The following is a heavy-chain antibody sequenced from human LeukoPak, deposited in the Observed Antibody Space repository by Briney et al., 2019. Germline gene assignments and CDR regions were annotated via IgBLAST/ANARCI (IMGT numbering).Heavy chain of an antibody. J-gene: IGHJ4*02. D-gene: IGHD5-18*01. CDR2: INHSGST. CDR1: GGSFSGYY. CDR3: ARGTGYSYGLRRFDY. Sequence: PSETLSLTCAVYGGSFSGYYWSWIRQPPGKGLEWIGEINHSGSTNYNPSLKSRVTISVDTSKNQFSLKLSSVTAADTAVYYCARGTGYSYGLRRFDYWGQGTLVTVSS. V-gene: IGHV4-34*01.